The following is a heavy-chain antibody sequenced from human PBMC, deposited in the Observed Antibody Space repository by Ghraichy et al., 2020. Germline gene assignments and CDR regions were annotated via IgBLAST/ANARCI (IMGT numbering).Heavy chain of an antibody. Sequence: GAPRLSCAASGFTFSSYSMNWVRQAPGKGLEWVSYISSSSSTINYADSVKGRFTISRDNAKKSLYLQMNSLRDEDTAVYYCARGDLLNAASGFDIWGQGTMITVSS. CDR1: GFTFSSYS. D-gene: IGHD1-1*01. CDR2: ISSSSSTI. CDR3: ARGDLLNAASGFDI. J-gene: IGHJ3*02. V-gene: IGHV3-48*02.